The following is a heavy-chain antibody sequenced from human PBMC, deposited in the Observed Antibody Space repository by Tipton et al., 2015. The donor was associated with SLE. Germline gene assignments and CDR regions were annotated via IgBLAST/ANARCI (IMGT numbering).Heavy chain of an antibody. J-gene: IGHJ4*02. V-gene: IGHV4-59*01. CDR1: GGSINDFY. D-gene: IGHD3-3*01. Sequence: TLSLTCTVSGGSINDFYWSWIRQPPGKGLEGIGYIYYTGTTNYDTSLKSRVTISLDMFKNQFSLKLNSVTAADTAVYYCARVGSGYYFVEGFDYWGQGSLVTVSS. CDR2: IYYTGTT. CDR3: ARVGSGYYFVEGFDY.